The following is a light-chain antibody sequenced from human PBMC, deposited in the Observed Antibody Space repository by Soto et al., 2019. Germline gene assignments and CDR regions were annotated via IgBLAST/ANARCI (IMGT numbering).Light chain of an antibody. Sequence: DIQMTQSPSTLSASVGDRITITCRASQSFSTWLAWYQQKPGKAPKLLIYEASRLKSGVPSRFSGSESGTEFTLNISSLKHDHFTTYYWKNYSRSSSTTFGQGPRLEIK. CDR2: EAS. J-gene: IGKJ5*01. CDR1: QSFSTW. V-gene: IGKV1-5*03. CDR3: KNYSRSSSTT.